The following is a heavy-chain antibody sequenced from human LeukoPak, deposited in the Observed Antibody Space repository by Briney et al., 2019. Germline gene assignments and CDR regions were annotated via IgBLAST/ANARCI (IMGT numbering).Heavy chain of an antibody. V-gene: IGHV3-23*01. J-gene: IGHJ4*02. CDR2: ISGSGKST. D-gene: IGHD1-26*01. Sequence: GGSLRLSCAVSGFTFSDYAMYWVRQVPGKGLEWVSGISGSGKSTYYADSVKGRFTISRDNSKNTLYLQMNSLRAEDTAVYYCAKDGITIVGASYWGQGTLVTVSS. CDR3: AKDGITIVGASY. CDR1: GFTFSDYA.